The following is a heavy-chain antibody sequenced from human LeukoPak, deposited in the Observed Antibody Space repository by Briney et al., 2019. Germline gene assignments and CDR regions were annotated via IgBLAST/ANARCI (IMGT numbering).Heavy chain of an antibody. D-gene: IGHD5-24*01. J-gene: IGHJ2*01. CDR2: ISTSGST. CDR3: ARGIWEMATIPYWYFDI. CDR1: GYSISSGYY. V-gene: IGHV4-4*07. Sequence: PSETLSLTCTVSGYSISSGYYWGWIRQPAGKGLEWIGRISTSGSTNYNPSLKSRVTMSVDTSKNQFSLKLSSVTAADTALYYCARGIWEMATIPYWYFDIWGRGTLVTVSS.